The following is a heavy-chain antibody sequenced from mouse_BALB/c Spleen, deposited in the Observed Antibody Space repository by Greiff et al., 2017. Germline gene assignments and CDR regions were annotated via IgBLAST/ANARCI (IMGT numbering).Heavy chain of an antibody. J-gene: IGHJ4*01. CDR1: GYSITSGYY. CDR3: ARAYGKNYYAMDY. CDR2: ISYDGSN. D-gene: IGHD2-10*02. Sequence: EVKLQESGPGLVKPSQSLSLTCSVTGYSITSGYYWNWIRQFPGNKLEWMGYISYDGSNNYNPSLKNRISITRDTSKNQFFLKLNSVTTEDTATYYCARAYGKNYYAMDYWGQGTSVTVSS. V-gene: IGHV3-6*02.